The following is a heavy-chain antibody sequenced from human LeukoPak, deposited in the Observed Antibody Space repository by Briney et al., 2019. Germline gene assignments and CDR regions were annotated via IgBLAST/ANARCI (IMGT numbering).Heavy chain of an antibody. CDR2: IYYSGST. CDR3: ARASGWYYY. D-gene: IGHD6-19*01. Sequence: SETLSLTCTVSGGSISSYYWSWIRQPPGKGLEWIGDIYYSGSTNYNPSLKSRVTMSVDTSKNQFSLKLSSVTAADTAVYYCARASGWYYYWGQGTLATVSS. J-gene: IGHJ4*02. V-gene: IGHV4-59*01. CDR1: GGSISSYY.